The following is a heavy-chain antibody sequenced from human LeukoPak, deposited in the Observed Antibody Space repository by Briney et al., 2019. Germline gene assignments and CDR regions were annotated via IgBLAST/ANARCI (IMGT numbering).Heavy chain of an antibody. Sequence: PSETLSLTCTVSGGSISSSSYYWGWIRQPPGKGLEWIGTINYSGSTYYSPSLKSRVTISVDASKNQISLKLNSVTAADTAVYYCARGGYSYGSLVVFDYWGQGTLVTVSS. CDR2: INYSGST. CDR3: ARGGYSYGSLVVFDY. D-gene: IGHD5-18*01. CDR1: GGSISSSSYY. V-gene: IGHV4-39*01. J-gene: IGHJ4*02.